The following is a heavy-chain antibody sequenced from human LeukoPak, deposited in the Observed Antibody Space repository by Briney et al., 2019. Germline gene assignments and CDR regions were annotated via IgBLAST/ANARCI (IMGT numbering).Heavy chain of an antibody. CDR2: INPNSGGT. J-gene: IGHJ5*02. V-gene: IGHV1-2*02. CDR1: EYTFTGYY. Sequence: ASVKVSCKASEYTFTGYYMHWVRQAPGQGLEWMGWINPNSGGTNYAQKFQGRVTMTRDTSISTAYMELSRLRSDDTAVYYCARGPTITMVRARNWFDPWGQGTLVTVPS. CDR3: ARGPTITMVRARNWFDP. D-gene: IGHD3-10*01.